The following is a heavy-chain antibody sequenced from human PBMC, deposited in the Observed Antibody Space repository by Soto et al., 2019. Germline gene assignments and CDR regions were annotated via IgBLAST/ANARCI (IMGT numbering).Heavy chain of an antibody. V-gene: IGHV4-31*03. CDR1: GGSISSGGYY. D-gene: IGHD5-12*01. Sequence: PSETLSLTCTVSGGSISSGGYYWSWIHQHPGKGLEWIGYIYYSGSTYYNPSLKSRVTISVDTSKNQFSLKLSSVAAADTAVYYCARGSRGYSGYDYFQPYYYYYMDFWGKGTTVTVSS. CDR2: IYYSGST. J-gene: IGHJ6*03. CDR3: ARGSRGYSGYDYFQPYYYYYMDF.